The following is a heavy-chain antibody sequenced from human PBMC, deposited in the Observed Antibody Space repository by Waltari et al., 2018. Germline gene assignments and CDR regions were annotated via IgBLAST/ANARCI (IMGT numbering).Heavy chain of an antibody. CDR2: IIPICGTA. CDR3: ARDPNGVTINPGWYFDL. Sequence: QVQLVQSGAEVKKPGSSVKVSCKASGVTFSSYAISWVRQAPGQGLEWMGWIIPICGTANYAQKFQGRVTITADESTSTAYMELSSLRAEDTAVYYCARDPNGVTINPGWYFDLWGRGTLVTVSS. D-gene: IGHD2-21*02. V-gene: IGHV1-69*13. J-gene: IGHJ2*01. CDR1: GVTFSSYA.